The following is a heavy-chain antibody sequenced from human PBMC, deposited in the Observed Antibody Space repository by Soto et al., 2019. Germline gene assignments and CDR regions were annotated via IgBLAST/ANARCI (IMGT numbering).Heavy chain of an antibody. V-gene: IGHV3-23*01. D-gene: IGHD2-15*01. CDR2: ISGSGGHT. CDR3: AKGGDCGGGGCYTGTFYYFDV. CDR1: AFTFSNYA. J-gene: IGHJ2*01. Sequence: VQLLESGGGLVQPGGSLRLSCAASAFTFSNYAMNWFRQAPGKGLQWVSTISGSGGHTYFADSVKGRFTISRDNSKNTVSLEMNNLRGEDKALYFCAKGGDCGGGGCYTGTFYYFDVWGRGTLVTVSS.